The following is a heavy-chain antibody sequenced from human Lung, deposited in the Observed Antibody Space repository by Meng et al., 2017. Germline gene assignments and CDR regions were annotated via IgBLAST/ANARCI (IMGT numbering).Heavy chain of an antibody. V-gene: IGHV3-74*03. CDR3: ARESGYFEY. CDR2: IRGDGGSI. Sequence: EGMLVEAGGGLVQPGGSLRLSCAASGFTFRSYWMHWVRQAPGKGLVWVSRIRGDGGSIVYADSVKGRFTISRDNAKNTLFLQMNSLRAEDTAVYYCARESGYFEYWGQGILVTVSS. J-gene: IGHJ4*02. CDR1: GFTFRSYW.